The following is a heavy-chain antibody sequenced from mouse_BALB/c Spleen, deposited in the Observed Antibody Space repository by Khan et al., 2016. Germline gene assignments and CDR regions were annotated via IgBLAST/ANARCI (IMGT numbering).Heavy chain of an antibody. CDR1: GYTFTSYW. J-gene: IGHJ2*01. CDR2: INPSTGYT. CDR3: ATGGNWDY. D-gene: IGHD4-1*01. Sequence: QVQLQQSGAELAKPGASVKMSCKASGYTFTSYWMHWVKQRPGQGLEWIGYINPSTGYTEYNQKFKDKATLTADKSSSTAYMQLSSLTSEDSAVYYCATGGNWDYWGQGTTLTVSS. V-gene: IGHV1-7*01.